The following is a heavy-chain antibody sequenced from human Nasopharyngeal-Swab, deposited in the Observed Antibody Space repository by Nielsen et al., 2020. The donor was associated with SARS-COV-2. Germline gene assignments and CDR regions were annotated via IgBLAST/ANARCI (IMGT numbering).Heavy chain of an antibody. D-gene: IGHD2-2*01. CDR1: GYTFTSYG. CDR3: ATTYQLLSPYYYYYMDV. J-gene: IGHJ6*03. CDR2: ISAYNGNT. V-gene: IGHV1-18*01. Sequence: ASVKVSCKASGYTFTSYGISWVRQAPGQGLEWMGWISAYNGNTNYAQKFQGRVTITADESTSTAYMELSSLRSEDTAVYYCATTYQLLSPYYYYYMDVWGKGTTVTVSS.